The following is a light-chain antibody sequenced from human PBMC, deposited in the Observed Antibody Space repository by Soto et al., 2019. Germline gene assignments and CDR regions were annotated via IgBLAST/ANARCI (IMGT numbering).Light chain of an antibody. Sequence: IQLTQSPSSLSASVGDSVTITCRASQGIRSYLAWYQQKPGKAPKLLIYAASTLQSGVPSRFSGSGSGTDFTPTITSLQPEDFATSYCQQLNSYPFTFGPGTKVDIK. J-gene: IGKJ3*01. V-gene: IGKV1-9*01. CDR2: AAS. CDR1: QGIRSY. CDR3: QQLNSYPFT.